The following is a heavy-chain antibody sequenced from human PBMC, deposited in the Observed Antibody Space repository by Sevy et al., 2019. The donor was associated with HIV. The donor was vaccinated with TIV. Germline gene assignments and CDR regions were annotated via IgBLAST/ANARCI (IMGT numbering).Heavy chain of an antibody. Sequence: SETLSLTCTVSGGSVSRSTYYWGWIRQPPGKGLEWIGSIYYSGSTYYNPSLKSRVTISVDTSKNQCSLKLSTVTATDTAVYYCARHASMTTVTMNYWGQGTLVTVSS. CDR1: GGSVSRSTYY. J-gene: IGHJ4*02. D-gene: IGHD4-17*01. CDR2: IYYSGST. CDR3: ARHASMTTVTMNY. V-gene: IGHV4-39*01.